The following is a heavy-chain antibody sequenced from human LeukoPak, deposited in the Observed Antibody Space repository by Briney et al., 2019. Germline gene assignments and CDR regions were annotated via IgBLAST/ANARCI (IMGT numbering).Heavy chain of an antibody. V-gene: IGHV3-64D*06. CDR1: GFTFSSYA. Sequence: GGSLRLSCAASGFTFSSYAMHWVRQAPGKGLEYVSAISSNGGSTYYADSVKGRFTISRDNSKNTLYLQMSSLRAEDAAVYYCVKDLDPGGIVPAAQIDYWGQGTLVTVSS. J-gene: IGHJ4*02. CDR3: VKDLDPGGIVPAAQIDY. CDR2: ISSNGGST. D-gene: IGHD2-2*01.